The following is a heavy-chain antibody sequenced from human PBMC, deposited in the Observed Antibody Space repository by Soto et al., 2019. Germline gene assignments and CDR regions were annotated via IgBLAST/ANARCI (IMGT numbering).Heavy chain of an antibody. CDR2: ISAYNGNT. CDR1: GYTFTSYG. J-gene: IGHJ6*03. CDR3: ASRDYCSSTSCLSPYYMDV. V-gene: IGHV1-18*01. Sequence: QVQLVQSGAEVKKPGASVKVSCKASGYTFTSYGISWVRQAPGQGLEWMGWISAYNGNTNYAQKLQGRVTMTTDTSTSKAYMELRSLRSDDTAVYYCASRDYCSSTSCLSPYYMDVWGKGTTVTVSS. D-gene: IGHD2-2*01.